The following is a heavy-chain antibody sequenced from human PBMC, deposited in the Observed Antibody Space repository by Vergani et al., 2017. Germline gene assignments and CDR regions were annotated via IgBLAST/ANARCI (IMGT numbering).Heavy chain of an antibody. CDR3: ARAYGANSGSRFDL. V-gene: IGHV4-59*12. CDR1: GGPISNYY. J-gene: IGHJ5*02. Sequence: QMQLQESGPGLVKSSETMSLSCLVSGGPISNYYWNRIRQSPGKGLEWIAYVHVSGSINYSPSLKNRVTVSVDTSKSQFSLTLTSATAADTAVYYCARAYGANSGSRFDLWGQGALVTVSS. D-gene: IGHD4/OR15-4a*01. CDR2: VHVSGSI.